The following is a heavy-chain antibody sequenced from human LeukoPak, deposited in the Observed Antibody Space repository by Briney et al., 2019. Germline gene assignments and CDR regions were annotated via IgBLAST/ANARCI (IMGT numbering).Heavy chain of an antibody. CDR3: AREGRPRAFDP. J-gene: IGHJ5*02. Sequence: GGSLRLSCAASGFTFSDYHMSWIRQAPGKGLEWVSYITGSGRTMSYADSVKGRFTISRDNAKNSLFLQMNSLRADDTAVYYCAREGRPRAFDPWGQGTLVTVSS. CDR1: GFTFSDYH. CDR2: ITGSGRTM. V-gene: IGHV3-11*01.